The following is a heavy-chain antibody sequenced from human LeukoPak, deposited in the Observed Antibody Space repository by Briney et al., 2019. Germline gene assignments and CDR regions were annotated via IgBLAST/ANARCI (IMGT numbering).Heavy chain of an antibody. D-gene: IGHD5-18*01. V-gene: IGHV4-59*01. CDR2: IHYSGST. Sequence: SETLSLTCTVSGGSINNYYWNWIRRPPGKGLEWIGYIHYSGSTNYSPSLKSRVTISVDTSKSQFSLKLTSVTAADTAVYYCARGPGYSDGYPFDYWGQGTLVTVSS. J-gene: IGHJ4*02. CDR1: GGSINNYY. CDR3: ARGPGYSDGYPFDY.